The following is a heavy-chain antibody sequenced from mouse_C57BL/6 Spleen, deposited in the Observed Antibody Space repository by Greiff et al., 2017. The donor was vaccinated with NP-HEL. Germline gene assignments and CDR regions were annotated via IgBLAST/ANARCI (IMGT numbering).Heavy chain of an antibody. J-gene: IGHJ4*01. CDR1: GYAFTNYL. V-gene: IGHV1-54*01. Sequence: QVQLQQSGAELVRPGTSVKVSCKASGYAFTNYLIEWVKQRPGQGLEWIGVINPGSGGTNYNEKFKGKATLTADKSSSTAYMQLSSLTSEDSAVYFCARNGQLRLQAMDYWGQGTSVTVSS. CDR2: INPGSGGT. CDR3: ARNGQLRLQAMDY. D-gene: IGHD3-2*02.